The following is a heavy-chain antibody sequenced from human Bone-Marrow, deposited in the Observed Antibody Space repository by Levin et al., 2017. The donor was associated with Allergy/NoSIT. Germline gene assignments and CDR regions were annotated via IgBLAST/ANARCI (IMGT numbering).Heavy chain of an antibody. D-gene: IGHD2-2*01. CDR3: AKDDVVPAAPGGGDAFDI. J-gene: IGHJ3*02. V-gene: IGHV3-66*02. Sequence: GESLKISCAASGFTVSSHYMSWVRQAPGKGLEWVAVIHSGGSTYYPDSVKGRFTISRDNSKNMVYLQMNSLRIEDTAVYYCAKDDVVPAAPGGGDAFDIWGQGTMVTVSS. CDR2: IHSGGST. CDR1: GFTVSSHY.